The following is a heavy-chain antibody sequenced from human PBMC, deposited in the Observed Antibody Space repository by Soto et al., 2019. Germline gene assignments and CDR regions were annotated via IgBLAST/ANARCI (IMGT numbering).Heavy chain of an antibody. CDR3: AKEGGYCSGGSCYYYYYYYGMDV. CDR1: GFTFSSYA. CDR2: ISGSGGST. V-gene: IGHV3-23*01. J-gene: IGHJ6*02. D-gene: IGHD2-15*01. Sequence: LRLSCAASGFTFSSYAMSWVRQAPGKGLDWVSAISGSGGSTYYADSVKGRFTISRNNSKNTLYLQMNSPRAEDTAVYYCAKEGGYCSGGSCYYYYYYYGMDVWGQGTTVTVSS.